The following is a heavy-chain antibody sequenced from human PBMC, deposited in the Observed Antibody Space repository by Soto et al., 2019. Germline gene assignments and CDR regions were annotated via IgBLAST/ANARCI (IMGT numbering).Heavy chain of an antibody. CDR1: GFTFSSFH. Sequence: SLRLSCAASGFTFSSFHMYWVRQAPGRGLEWFAYITSSSDTIYYSDSVKGRFTISRDNGKNSLFLQMNSLRDEDTAVYYCARVVVVIPPGYYYAMDVWGQGTTVTVSS. D-gene: IGHD3-22*01. V-gene: IGHV3-48*02. J-gene: IGHJ6*02. CDR3: ARVVVVIPPGYYYAMDV. CDR2: ITSSSDTI.